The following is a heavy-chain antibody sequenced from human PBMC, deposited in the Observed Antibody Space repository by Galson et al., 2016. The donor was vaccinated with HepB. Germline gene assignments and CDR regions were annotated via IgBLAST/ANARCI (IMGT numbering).Heavy chain of an antibody. Sequence: SETLSLTCTVSGGSINGYFWAWIRQPPGKGLEWLGHVYYNGATSYSPSLWSRVAMSVDMSKNQWSLRLNSMTAADTAFYYFARYDIRGYYYEIWGQGTLVTVSS. CDR3: ARYDIRGYYYEI. V-gene: IGHV4-59*03. D-gene: IGHD3-22*01. J-gene: IGHJ4*02. CDR2: VYYNGAT. CDR1: GGSINGYF.